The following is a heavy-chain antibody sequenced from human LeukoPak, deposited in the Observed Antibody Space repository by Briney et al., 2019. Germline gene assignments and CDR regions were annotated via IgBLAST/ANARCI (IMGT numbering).Heavy chain of an antibody. V-gene: IGHV3-74*01. CDR3: ARVRVGALDY. D-gene: IGHD1-26*01. Sequence: PGGSLRLSCAPSGFTLSGYEMNWVRQAPGKGLVWVSRINSDGSSTSYADSVKGRFTISRDNAKNTLYLQMNSLRAEDTAVYYCARVRVGALDYWGQGTLVTVSS. CDR2: INSDGSST. J-gene: IGHJ4*02. CDR1: GFTLSGYE.